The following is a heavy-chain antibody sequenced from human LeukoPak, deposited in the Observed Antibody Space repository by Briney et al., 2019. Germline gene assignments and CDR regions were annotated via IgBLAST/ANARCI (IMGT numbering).Heavy chain of an antibody. V-gene: IGHV3-9*01. CDR1: GFTFDDYA. Sequence: GGSLRFSCAASGFTFDDYAMHWVRQAPGKGLEWVSGISWNSGSIGYADSVKGRFTISRDNAKNSLYLQMNSLRAEDTALYYCAKDIALETVTYYYGMDVWGQGTTVTVSS. D-gene: IGHD4-17*01. CDR2: ISWNSGSI. J-gene: IGHJ6*02. CDR3: AKDIALETVTYYYGMDV.